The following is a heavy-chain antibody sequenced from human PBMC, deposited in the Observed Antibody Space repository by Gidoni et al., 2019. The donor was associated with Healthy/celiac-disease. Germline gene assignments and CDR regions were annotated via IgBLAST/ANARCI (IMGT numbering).Heavy chain of an antibody. CDR3: AKAYEWFGELYDY. D-gene: IGHD3-10*01. Sequence: EVQLLESGGGLVQPGGSLRLSCAASGVTFSSYAMSWVRPAPGKGLEWVSAISGSGGSTYYADSVKGRFTISRDNSKNTLYLQMNSLRAEDTAVYYCAKAYEWFGELYDYWGQGTLVTVSS. CDR2: ISGSGGST. CDR1: GVTFSSYA. V-gene: IGHV3-23*01. J-gene: IGHJ4*02.